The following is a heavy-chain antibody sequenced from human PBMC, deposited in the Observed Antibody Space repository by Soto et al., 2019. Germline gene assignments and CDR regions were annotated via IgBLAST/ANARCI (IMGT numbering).Heavy chain of an antibody. J-gene: IGHJ6*02. CDR1: SGPSSSHN. CDR3: VRQGIGNLHGLVDV. CDR2: VYYTGGT. V-gene: IGHV4-59*08. Sequence: QVQLQQSGPGLVKPSETLSLTCTVSSGPSSSHNWGWIRQPPWRGLEWIGYVYYTGGTSYNPSLKSRVTISADTSTNHISLTLSSVTAADTAVYYCVRQGIGNLHGLVDVWGQGTTVSVSS. D-gene: IGHD1-1*01.